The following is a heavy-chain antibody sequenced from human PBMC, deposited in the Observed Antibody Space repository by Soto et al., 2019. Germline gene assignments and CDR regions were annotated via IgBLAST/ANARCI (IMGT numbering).Heavy chain of an antibody. CDR2: MNPDSGNT. D-gene: IGHD3-10*01. CDR3: AREGSYGSGSYYSYYGMDV. J-gene: IGHJ6*02. Sequence: ASVKVSCKASGYTFTSYDINWVRQATGQGLEWMGWMNPDSGNTGYAQKFQGRVTMTRNTSISTAYMELSSLRSEDTAVDYCAREGSYGSGSYYSYYGMDVWGQGTTVTVSS. CDR1: GYTFTSYD. V-gene: IGHV1-8*01.